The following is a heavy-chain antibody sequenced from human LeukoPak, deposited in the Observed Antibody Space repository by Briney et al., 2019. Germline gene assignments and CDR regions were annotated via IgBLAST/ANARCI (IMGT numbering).Heavy chain of an antibody. Sequence: GGSLRLSCAASGFKFDDYGMSWVRQAPGKGLEWVCDINWNGAWTGYADSVKGRFTISRDNAKNSLYLQMNSLRAGDTALYYCAGYYYDSSRAFDLWGQGTLVTVSA. J-gene: IGHJ5*02. CDR2: INWNGAWT. CDR1: GFKFDDYG. V-gene: IGHV3-20*04. D-gene: IGHD3-22*01. CDR3: AGYYYDSSRAFDL.